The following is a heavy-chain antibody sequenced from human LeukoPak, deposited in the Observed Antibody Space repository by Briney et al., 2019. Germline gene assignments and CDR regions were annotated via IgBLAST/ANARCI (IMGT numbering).Heavy chain of an antibody. Sequence: GGSLRLSCAASGFTFSDYYMSWVRQAPGKGLEWVSAISGSGGSTYYADSVKGRFTISRDNSKNTLYLQMNSLRAEDTAVYYCAKADICSGGSCYRTGGNWFDPWGQGTLVTVSS. CDR2: ISGSGGST. V-gene: IGHV3-23*01. J-gene: IGHJ5*02. D-gene: IGHD2-15*01. CDR3: AKADICSGGSCYRTGGNWFDP. CDR1: GFTFSDYY.